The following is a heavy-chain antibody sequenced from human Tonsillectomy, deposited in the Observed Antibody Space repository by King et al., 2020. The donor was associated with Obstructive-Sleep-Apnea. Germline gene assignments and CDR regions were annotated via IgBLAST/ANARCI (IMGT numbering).Heavy chain of an antibody. J-gene: IGHJ4*02. CDR3: AKDKDSSGWYADY. D-gene: IGHD6-19*01. Sequence: VQLVESGGGLVQPGRSLRLSCVASGFTFADYAMHWVRQAPGKGLEWVSGISWNRGSIGYVESVKGRFTISRDNVKKSLYLQMNSLRVEDTALYYCAKDKDSSGWYADYWGQGTLVTVSS. CDR2: ISWNRGSI. CDR1: GFTFADYA. V-gene: IGHV3-9*01.